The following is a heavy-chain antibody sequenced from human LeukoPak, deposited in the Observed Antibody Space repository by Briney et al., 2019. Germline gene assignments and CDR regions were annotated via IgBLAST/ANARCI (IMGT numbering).Heavy chain of an antibody. CDR3: ARKGEPKSSNLYYYYGMDV. D-gene: IGHD1-14*01. CDR2: ISVDNGNT. V-gene: IGHV1-18*01. J-gene: IGHJ6*02. CDR1: GYTFTSYG. Sequence: ASVKVSCKASGYTFTSYGITWVRQAPGQGLEWMGWISVDNGNTNYAQKLQGRVTMTTDTSTSTAYMELRSLRSDDTAVYYRARKGEPKSSNLYYYYGMDVWGQGTTVTVSS.